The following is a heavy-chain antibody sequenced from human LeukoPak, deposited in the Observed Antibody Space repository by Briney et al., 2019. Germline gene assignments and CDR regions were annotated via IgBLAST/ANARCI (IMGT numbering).Heavy chain of an antibody. V-gene: IGHV3-7*03. CDR1: GFTLSSRW. D-gene: IGHD3-3*01. J-gene: IGHJ4*02. Sequence: GGSLRLSCVVSGFTLSSRWMMWVRQAPREGLEWMTNINRDGSEKNYVDSVKGRFTITRDNAENSLYLQMNSLKVEDSAIYYCATYDSWSGYNIAYWGQGTLVTVSS. CDR3: ATYDSWSGYNIAY. CDR2: INRDGSEK.